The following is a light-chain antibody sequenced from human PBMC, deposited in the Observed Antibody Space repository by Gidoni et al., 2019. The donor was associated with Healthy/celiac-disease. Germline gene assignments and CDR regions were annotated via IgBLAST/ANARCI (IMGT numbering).Light chain of an antibody. V-gene: IGKV3-11*01. J-gene: IGKJ1*01. Sequence: EIVLTQSPATLSLSPGERATLSCRASQRVSSYLAWYPQKPGQAPRLLIYDASNRATGIPARFSGSGSGTDFTLTISSLEPEDFAVYYCQQRSNWPPAWTFGQGTKVEIK. CDR1: QRVSSY. CDR2: DAS. CDR3: QQRSNWPPAWT.